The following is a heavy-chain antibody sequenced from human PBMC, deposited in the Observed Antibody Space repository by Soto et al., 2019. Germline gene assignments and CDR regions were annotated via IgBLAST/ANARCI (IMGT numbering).Heavy chain of an antibody. CDR1: GFTVSTNH. CDR2: VHGGGRT. CDR3: AGSLTKAASRDY. D-gene: IGHD3-9*01. J-gene: IGHJ4*02. Sequence: VQLVESGGGLIQPGGSLRLSCAASGFTVSTNHMTWVRQSAGKGLELVAFVHGGGRTSYADSVKGRFTIYRDNSKNNLELQMDSLSADDTGIYLCAGSLTKAASRDYWGRGTVVTVSS. V-gene: IGHV3-53*01.